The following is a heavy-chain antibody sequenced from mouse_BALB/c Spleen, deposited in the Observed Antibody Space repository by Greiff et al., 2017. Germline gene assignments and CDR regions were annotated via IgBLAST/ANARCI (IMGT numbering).Heavy chain of an antibody. Sequence: VHVKQSGAELVKPGASVKLSCTASGFNIKDTYMHWVKQRPEQGLEWIGRIDPANGNTKYDPKFQGKATITADTSSNTAYLQLSSLTSEDTAVYYCAPFYYYGSSYVGFAYWGQGTLVTVSA. J-gene: IGHJ3*01. CDR3: APFYYYGSSYVGFAY. CDR1: GFNIKDTY. CDR2: IDPANGNT. V-gene: IGHV14-3*02. D-gene: IGHD1-1*01.